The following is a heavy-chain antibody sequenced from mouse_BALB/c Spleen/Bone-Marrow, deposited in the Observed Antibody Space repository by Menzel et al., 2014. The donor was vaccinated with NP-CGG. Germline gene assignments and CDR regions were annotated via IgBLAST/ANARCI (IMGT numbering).Heavy chain of an antibody. D-gene: IGHD1-1*01. CDR1: GCTFTDYE. CDR2: IDPETGGT. V-gene: IGHV1-15*01. J-gene: IGHJ2*01. Sequence: QVHVKQSGAELVRPGASVTLSCKASGCTFTDYEMHWVKQTPVYGLEWIGAIDPETGGTAYNQKFKDKATLTADKSFSTAYMQLSSLTSEDSAVYYCARRYYGSTFDYWGQGTTLTVSS. CDR3: ARRYYGSTFDY.